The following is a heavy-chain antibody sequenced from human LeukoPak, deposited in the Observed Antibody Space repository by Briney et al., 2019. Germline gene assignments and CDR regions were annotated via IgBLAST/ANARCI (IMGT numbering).Heavy chain of an antibody. J-gene: IGHJ5*02. CDR3: ARVGWGDAAAHPNWLDP. D-gene: IGHD6-6*01. CDR2: VYYNGNT. V-gene: IGHV4-39*07. Sequence: SGTLSLTCTVSVGAISSGSYYWGWIRPPPGTGLEWTANVYYNGNTAYNPSLRSRVTISIDTSKSQFSLRLNSVTAADTAVYYCARVGWGDAAAHPNWLDPWGQGTLVTVSS. CDR1: VGAISSGSYY.